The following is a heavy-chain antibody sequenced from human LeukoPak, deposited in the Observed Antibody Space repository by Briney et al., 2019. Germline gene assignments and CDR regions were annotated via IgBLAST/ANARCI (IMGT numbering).Heavy chain of an antibody. J-gene: IGHJ4*02. Sequence: GGSLRLSCAASGSTFEASAMSWVRQAPGKGLEWAAVITGGGESTYYADSVKGRFTISRDNSKSTLYLQMNSLRAEDTAVYYCALRGVTFDYWGQGTLVTVSS. V-gene: IGHV3-23*01. D-gene: IGHD3-16*02. CDR1: GSTFEASA. CDR3: ALRGVTFDY. CDR2: ITGGGEST.